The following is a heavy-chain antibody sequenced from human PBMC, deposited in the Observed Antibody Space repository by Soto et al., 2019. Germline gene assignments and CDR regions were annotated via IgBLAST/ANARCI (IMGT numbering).Heavy chain of an antibody. D-gene: IGHD3-3*01. V-gene: IGHV2-5*02. CDR3: AHRATMTIFGLIIDNGIWFDP. Sequence: QINLIESGPTLVKPTQTLTLTCTFSGFSLSTSGAAVGWVSQPPGRALEWLALIYWDGDKRYNASLGNRLTITKDTSMNQVVLTLTNVDPADTATYYCAHRATMTIFGLIIDNGIWFDPWGQGTQVIVSS. CDR2: IYWDGDK. CDR1: GFSLSTSGAA. J-gene: IGHJ5*02.